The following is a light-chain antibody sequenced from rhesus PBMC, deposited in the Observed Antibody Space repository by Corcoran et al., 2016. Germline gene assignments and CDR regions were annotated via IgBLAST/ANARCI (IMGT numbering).Light chain of an antibody. CDR1: ENVNNY. CDR3: QPSYCTPHS. V-gene: IGKV1-74*01. Sequence: DIQMTQSPSSLPASVGDRVTITCRASENVNNYLHWYQQKPGKAPKLLIYAASNLQSGVPSRFSGEGSWTDYTFTISSLQPEDVETYYCQPSYCTPHSFGQGTKVEIK. J-gene: IGKJ2*01. CDR2: AAS.